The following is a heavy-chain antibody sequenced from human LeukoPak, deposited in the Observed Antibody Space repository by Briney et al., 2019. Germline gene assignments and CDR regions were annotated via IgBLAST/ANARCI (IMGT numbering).Heavy chain of an antibody. J-gene: IGHJ5*02. Sequence: DSVKRRFTISRDNSKNSLYLQMNDLRIEDTGLYYCARSLYGATGYYDHWGQGTLVTVSS. D-gene: IGHD3-9*01. V-gene: IGHV3-43*01. CDR3: ARSLYGATGYYDH.